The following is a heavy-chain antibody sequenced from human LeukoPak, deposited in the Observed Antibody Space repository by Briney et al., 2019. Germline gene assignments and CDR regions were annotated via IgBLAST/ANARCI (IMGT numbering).Heavy chain of an antibody. J-gene: IGHJ6*02. Sequence: PSETLSLTCTVSGDSISNYYCNWIRQSPGKGLEWLGYIHNSGGTKYNPSLNSRVSISVDTSKNQFSLKLSSVTAADTAVYYCARVDYDFWSGYYTGYYYYGMDVWGQGTTVTVSS. CDR1: GDSISNYY. V-gene: IGHV4-59*12. CDR2: IHNSGGT. D-gene: IGHD3-3*01. CDR3: ARVDYDFWSGYYTGYYYYGMDV.